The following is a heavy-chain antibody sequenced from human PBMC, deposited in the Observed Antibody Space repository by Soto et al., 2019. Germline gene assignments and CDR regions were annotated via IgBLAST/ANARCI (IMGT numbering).Heavy chain of an antibody. J-gene: IGHJ4*02. CDR2: ISAHNGNT. Sequence: QVHLVQSGAEVKKPGASVQVSCKGSGYDFTTYGITWVRQAPGQGLEWMSWISAHNGNTDYAQKLQGRDTVTRDTXXXXXXXXXXXXXSXDXXXXXXXRGRYGYYWGQGALVTVSS. V-gene: IGHV1-18*01. CDR3: XRGRYGYY. D-gene: IGHD1-26*01. CDR1: GYDFTTYG.